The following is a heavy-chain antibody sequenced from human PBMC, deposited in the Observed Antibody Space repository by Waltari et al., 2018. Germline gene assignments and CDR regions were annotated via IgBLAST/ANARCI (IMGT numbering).Heavy chain of an antibody. CDR3: AKDDGRGLCFDY. CDR1: GFTFSAYG. D-gene: IGHD1-26*01. Sequence: QVQLVESGGGVVQPGRSLRLSCAASGFTFSAYGMHWVRQAPGKGLEWVAVMSYDGRNKNYADSVKGRVTISRDSSNNTLYLQMNSLRAEDTAVYYCAKDDGRGLCFDYWGQRTLVTVSS. CDR2: MSYDGRNK. V-gene: IGHV3-30*18. J-gene: IGHJ4*02.